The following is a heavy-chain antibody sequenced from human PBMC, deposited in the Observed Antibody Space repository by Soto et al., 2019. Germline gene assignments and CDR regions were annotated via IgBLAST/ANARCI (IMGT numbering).Heavy chain of an antibody. CDR1: GGSISSYY. D-gene: IGHD2-15*01. CDR3: ARDCSGGSCYSSFDY. Sequence: SETLSLTCTVSGGSISSYYWSWIRQPAGKGLEWIGRIYTSGSTNYNPSLKSRVTMSVDTSKNQFSLKLSSVTAADTAVYYCARDCSGGSCYSSFDYWGQGTLVTVSS. CDR2: IYTSGST. J-gene: IGHJ4*02. V-gene: IGHV4-4*07.